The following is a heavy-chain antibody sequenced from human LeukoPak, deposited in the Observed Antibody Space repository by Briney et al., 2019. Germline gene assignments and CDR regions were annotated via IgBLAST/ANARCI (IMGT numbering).Heavy chain of an antibody. Sequence: PGGSLRLSCAASGFTFSSYGMHWVRQAPGKGLEYVSAINSNGGSTYYAYSVKGRFTISRDNSRSTLYLQMGSLRAEDMAVYYCAREGSYGDSDYWGQGTLVTVSS. D-gene: IGHD5-18*01. V-gene: IGHV3-64*01. CDR3: AREGSYGDSDY. CDR2: INSNGGST. CDR1: GFTFSSYG. J-gene: IGHJ4*02.